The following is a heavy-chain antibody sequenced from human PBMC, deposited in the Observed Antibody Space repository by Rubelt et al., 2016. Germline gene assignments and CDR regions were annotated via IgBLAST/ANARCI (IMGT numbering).Heavy chain of an antibody. V-gene: IGHV3-33*06. CDR1: GFTFGSYA. CDR2: IWYDGSNK. Sequence: VQLLESRGGLVQPGGSLRLSCAASGFTFGSYAMHWVRQAPGKGLEWVAIIWYDGSNKYYVDSVKGRFTISRDNSKNTLSLQMNSLRAEDTAMYYCAKEEAASGYSCLVDSWGQGTLVTVSS. J-gene: IGHJ4*02. D-gene: IGHD5-18*01. CDR3: AKEEAASGYSCLVDS.